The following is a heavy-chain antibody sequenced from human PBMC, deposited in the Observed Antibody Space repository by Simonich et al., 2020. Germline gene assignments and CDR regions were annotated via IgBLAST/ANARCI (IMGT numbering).Heavy chain of an antibody. J-gene: IGHJ4*02. V-gene: IGHV3-21*01. CDR1: GFTFRSYS. CDR2: ISSSRSYI. D-gene: IGHD6-13*01. CDR3: ARARGDSSSWYFDY. Sequence: EVQLVESGGGLVQPGGSLRLSCAASGFTFRSYSMNWVRQAPGKGLEWVSSISSSRSYIYYADSVKGRFTISRDNAKNSLYLQMNSLRAEDTAVYYCARARGDSSSWYFDYWGQGTLVTVSS.